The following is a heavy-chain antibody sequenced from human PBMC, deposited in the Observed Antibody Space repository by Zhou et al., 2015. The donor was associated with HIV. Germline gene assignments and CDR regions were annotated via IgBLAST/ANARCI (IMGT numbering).Heavy chain of an antibody. CDR1: GYSFIGYG. D-gene: IGHD2-2*01. Sequence: QVQVVQSGDEVRKPGASVKVSCKTSGYSFIGYGISWVRQAPGQGPEWIAYISAYDGRRSYAQKVQGRLTMTTDASTTTAYMELSGLTSDDAAVYYCVRDGDIVVVPAANSYYYYYGMDVWGQGTTVTVSS. CDR3: VRDGDIVVVPAANSYYYYYGMDV. J-gene: IGHJ6*02. CDR2: ISAYDGRR. V-gene: IGHV1-18*01.